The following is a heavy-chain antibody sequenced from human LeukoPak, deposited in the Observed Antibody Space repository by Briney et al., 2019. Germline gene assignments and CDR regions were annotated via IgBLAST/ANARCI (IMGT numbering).Heavy chain of an antibody. J-gene: IGHJ4*02. CDR2: IIPILGIA. CDR3: ARELMARGVVDY. Sequence: SVKVSCKASGGTFSSYAISWVRQAPGQGLEWMGRIIPILGIANYAQKFQGRVTITADKSMSTAYMELSSLRSEDTAVYYCARELMARGVVDYWGQGTLVTVSS. V-gene: IGHV1-69*04. CDR1: GGTFSSYA. D-gene: IGHD3-10*01.